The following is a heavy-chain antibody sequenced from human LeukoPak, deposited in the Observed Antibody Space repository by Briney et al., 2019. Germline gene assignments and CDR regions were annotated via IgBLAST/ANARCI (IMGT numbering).Heavy chain of an antibody. CDR2: IYYSGAT. CDR1: GGSISSYY. D-gene: IGHD6-13*01. J-gene: IGHJ4*02. V-gene: IGHV4-59*01. CDR3: ARGVYIAAAQYGF. Sequence: ETLSLTCTVSGGSISSYYWSWIRQPPGKGLEWIGYIYYSGATNYNPSLKSRVTISVDTSKNQFSLKLSSVTAADTAVYYCARGVYIAAAQYGFWGQGTLVTVSS.